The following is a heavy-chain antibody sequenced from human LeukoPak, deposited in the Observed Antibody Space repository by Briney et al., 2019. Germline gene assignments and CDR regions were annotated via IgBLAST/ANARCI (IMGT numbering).Heavy chain of an antibody. CDR3: AREKAAAGSRLFGMEV. D-gene: IGHD6-25*01. V-gene: IGHV3-33*01. CDR1: GFTFSSYG. CDR2: IWYDGSNK. J-gene: IGHJ6*02. Sequence: PGGSLRLSCAASGFTFSSYGMHWVRQAPGKGLEWVAVIWYDGSNKYYADSVKGRFTISRDNSKNTLYLQMNSLRAEDTAVYYCAREKAAAGSRLFGMEVWGQGTTVTVSS.